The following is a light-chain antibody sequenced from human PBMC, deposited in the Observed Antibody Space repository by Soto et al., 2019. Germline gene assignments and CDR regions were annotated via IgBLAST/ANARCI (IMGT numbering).Light chain of an antibody. V-gene: IGLV2-14*01. CDR2: EVG. CDR3: CSYASGSIYV. J-gene: IGLJ1*01. Sequence: QSALTQPDSVSGSPGQSITISCTGTSSDVGAFNYVSWYLQYPGKDPKLMIYEVGNRPAGVSNRFSGSKSGNTASLTIYGLHAEDEADYYCCSYASGSIYVFGTGTKVTV. CDR1: SSDVGAFNY.